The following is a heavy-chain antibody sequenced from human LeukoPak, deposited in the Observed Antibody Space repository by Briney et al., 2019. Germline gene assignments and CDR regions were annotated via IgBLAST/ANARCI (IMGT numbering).Heavy chain of an antibody. V-gene: IGHV4-39*01. J-gene: IGHJ4*02. CDR3: ARHGPSMVRGAIVGYFDS. CDR2: IFYTGNT. CDR1: GASVRSSTYH. D-gene: IGHD3-10*01. Sequence: SETLSLTCSVSGASVRSSTYHWGWIRQSPGKGPEWIGSIFYTGNTFYTPSLKSRVTLFVDTSKNQFSLKLRSVTTADTAVYSCARHGPSMVRGAIVGYFDSWGQGTLVTVSS.